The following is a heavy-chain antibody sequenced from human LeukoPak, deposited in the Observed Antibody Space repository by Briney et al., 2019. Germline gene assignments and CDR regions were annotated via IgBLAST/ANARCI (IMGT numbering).Heavy chain of an antibody. V-gene: IGHV3-48*01. Sequence: PGGSLRLSCAASRFTLSSYSMNWVRQAPGKGLEWVSYISGGSSTIYNADSVKGRFTISRDNAKDLLYLLMDTLRAEDTAVYYCARVGSNQWLDYWGQGTLVTVSS. D-gene: IGHD6-19*01. CDR2: ISGGSSTI. J-gene: IGHJ4*02. CDR1: RFTLSSYS. CDR3: ARVGSNQWLDY.